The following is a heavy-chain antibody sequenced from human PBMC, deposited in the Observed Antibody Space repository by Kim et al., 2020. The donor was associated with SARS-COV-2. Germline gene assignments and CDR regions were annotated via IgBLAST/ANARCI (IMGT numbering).Heavy chain of an antibody. V-gene: IGHV4-39*01. CDR3: AGGPDTAKTGY. J-gene: IGHJ4*02. D-gene: IGHD5-18*01. Sequence: YDDPSLKSRVTISVDASKNQFSLRLSSLTAADTAVYYCAGGPDTAKTGYWGQGTLVTVSS.